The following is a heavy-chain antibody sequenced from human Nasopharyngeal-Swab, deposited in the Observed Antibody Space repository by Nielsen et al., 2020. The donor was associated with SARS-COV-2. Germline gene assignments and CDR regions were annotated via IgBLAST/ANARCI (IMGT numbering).Heavy chain of an antibody. J-gene: IGHJ6*03. D-gene: IGHD3-22*01. CDR2: ISYDGSNK. CDR3: ARDRADSSLYYMDV. CDR1: GFTFSSYG. Sequence: GESLKISCAASGFTFSSYGMHWVRQAPGKGLEWVAVISYDGSNKYHADSVKGRFTISRDNAKNSLYLQMNSLRAEDTAVHYCARDRADSSLYYMDVWGKGTTVTVSS. V-gene: IGHV3-30*03.